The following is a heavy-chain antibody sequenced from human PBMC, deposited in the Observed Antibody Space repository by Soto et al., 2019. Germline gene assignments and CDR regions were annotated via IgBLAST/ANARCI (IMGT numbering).Heavy chain of an antibody. CDR1: GYTFTSYG. D-gene: IGHD5-12*01. V-gene: IGHV1-18*01. CDR3: ARVFGVSWRGYSDNGGVGFDP. J-gene: IGHJ5*02. Sequence: QVQLVQSGAEVKKPGASVKVSCKASGYTFTSYGISWVRQAPGQGLEWMGWISAYNGNTNYAQKLQGRVTMTTDTSPSTDYSELRSLRSDDTAVYYCARVFGVSWRGYSDNGGVGFDPWGQGTLVTVSS. CDR2: ISAYNGNT.